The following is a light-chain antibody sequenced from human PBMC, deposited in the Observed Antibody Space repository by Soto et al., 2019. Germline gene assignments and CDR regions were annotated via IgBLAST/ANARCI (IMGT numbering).Light chain of an antibody. J-gene: IGLJ2*01. CDR1: SSNIGAGYD. CDR3: QSYDSSGKV. V-gene: IGLV1-40*01. Sequence: QAVVTQPPSVSGAPGQRVTISCTGSSSNIGAGYDVHWYQQLPGTAPKLLIYGNSNRPSGVPDRFSGSKSGTSASLAITGLQAEDEADYYCQSYDSSGKVFGGGTKLTVL. CDR2: GNS.